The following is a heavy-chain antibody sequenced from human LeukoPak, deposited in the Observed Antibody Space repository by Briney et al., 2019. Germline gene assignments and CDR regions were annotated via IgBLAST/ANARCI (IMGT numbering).Heavy chain of an antibody. CDR3: ARVGGGSRSSRRYYYMDV. D-gene: IGHD6-13*01. CDR1: GGSISSYY. J-gene: IGHJ6*03. Sequence: SETLSLTCTVSGGSISSYYWSWIRQPPGKGLEWIGYIYYSGSTNYNPSLKSRVTISVDTSKNQFSLKLSSVTAADTAVYYCARVGGGSRSSRRYYYMDVWGKGTTVTVSS. V-gene: IGHV4-59*12. CDR2: IYYSGST.